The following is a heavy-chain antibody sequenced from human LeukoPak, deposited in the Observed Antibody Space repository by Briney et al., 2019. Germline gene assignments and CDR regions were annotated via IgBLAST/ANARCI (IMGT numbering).Heavy chain of an antibody. V-gene: IGHV3-74*01. CDR3: ARAHGTIFGVVINQFDY. CDR2: IHSDGSST. CDR1: GFTFSSYW. J-gene: IGHJ4*02. Sequence: GGSLRLSCAASGFTFSSYWMHWVRQAPGKGLVWVSRIHSDGSSTSYADSVKGRFTISRDNAKNTLYLQMNSLRAEDTAVYYCARAHGTIFGVVINQFDYWGQGTLVTVSS. D-gene: IGHD3-3*01.